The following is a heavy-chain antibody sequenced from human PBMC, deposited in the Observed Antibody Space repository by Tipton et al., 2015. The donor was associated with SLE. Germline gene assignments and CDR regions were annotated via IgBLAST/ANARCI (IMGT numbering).Heavy chain of an antibody. CDR3: ARGSSSGDRPDYYYMDV. Sequence: VQLVQSGGGLIQPGGSLRLSCAASGFTVSSNYMSWVRQAPGKGLEWVSVIYSGGSTYYADSVKGRFTISRDNSKNTLYLQMNSLRAEDTAVYYCARGSSSGDRPDYYYMDVWGKGTTVTVSS. CDR1: GFTVSSNY. D-gene: IGHD6-13*01. CDR2: IYSGGST. J-gene: IGHJ6*03. V-gene: IGHV3-53*01.